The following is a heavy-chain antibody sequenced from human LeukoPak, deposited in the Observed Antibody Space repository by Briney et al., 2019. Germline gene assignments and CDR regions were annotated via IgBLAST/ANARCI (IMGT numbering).Heavy chain of an antibody. J-gene: IGHJ6*03. CDR3: ARVEEGYGSGRRENYYYYYMDV. CDR2: IYYSGST. CDR1: GGSISSYY. V-gene: IGHV4-59*01. Sequence: PSETLPLTCTVSGGSISSYYWSWIRQPPGKGLEWIGYIYYSGSTNYNPSLKSRVTISVDTSKNQFSLKLSSVTAADKAVYYCARVEEGYGSGRRENYYYYYMDVWGKGTTVTISS. D-gene: IGHD3-10*01.